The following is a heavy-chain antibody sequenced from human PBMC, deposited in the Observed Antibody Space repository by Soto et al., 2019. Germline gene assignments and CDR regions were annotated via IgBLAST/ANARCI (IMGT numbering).Heavy chain of an antibody. Sequence: QVQLVQSGAEVKKPGASVKVSCKASGYTFTGYYMHWVRQAPRQGLEWMGWINPNSGGTNYAQKFQGWVTMTRDTSISTAYMELSRLRSDDTAVYYCARGGATSFGVVHYYYYGMDVWGQGTTVTVSS. V-gene: IGHV1-2*04. CDR3: ARGGATSFGVVHYYYYGMDV. J-gene: IGHJ6*02. CDR2: INPNSGGT. CDR1: GYTFTGYY. D-gene: IGHD3-3*01.